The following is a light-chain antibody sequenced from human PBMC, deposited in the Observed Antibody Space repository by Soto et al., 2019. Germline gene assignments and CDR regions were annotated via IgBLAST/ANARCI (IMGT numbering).Light chain of an antibody. V-gene: IGKV3-20*01. J-gene: IGKJ1*01. CDR1: QSVSSSY. Sequence: EIVLTQSPGTLSLSPGERATLSCRASQSVSSSYLAWYQQKQGXXKKXXIXGXLRRATGITDRFSGSGSGTDFTLTISRLEPEDFAVYYCQQYGSSPWTFGQGTKVDIK. CDR2: GXL. CDR3: QQYGSSPWT.